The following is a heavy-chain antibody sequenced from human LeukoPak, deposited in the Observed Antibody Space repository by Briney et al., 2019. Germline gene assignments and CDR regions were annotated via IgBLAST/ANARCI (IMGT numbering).Heavy chain of an antibody. CDR3: AREGGGYETLNDY. V-gene: IGHV3-21*01. J-gene: IGHJ4*02. D-gene: IGHD5-12*01. CDR1: GGSISSGGYY. CDR2: ISSSSSYI. Sequence: PSETLSLTCTVSGGSISSGGYYWSWIRQAPGKGLEWVSSISSSSSYIYYADSVKGRFTISRDNAKNSLYLQMNSLRAEDTAVYYCAREGGGYETLNDYWGQGTLVTVSS.